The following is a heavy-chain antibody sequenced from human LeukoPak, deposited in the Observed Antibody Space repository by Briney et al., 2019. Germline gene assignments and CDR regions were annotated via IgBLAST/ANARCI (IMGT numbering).Heavy chain of an antibody. D-gene: IGHD6-13*01. V-gene: IGHV3-7*01. J-gene: IGHJ4*02. CDR2: IKQDGSEK. CDR1: GFSFSDAW. CDR3: ARDRSPGYFDY. Sequence: PGGPLRLSCAASGFSFSDAWMSWVRQAPGKGLEWVANIKQDGSEKYYVDSVKGRFTISRDNAKNSLYLQMNSLRAEDTAVYYCARDRSPGYFDYWGQGTLVTVSS.